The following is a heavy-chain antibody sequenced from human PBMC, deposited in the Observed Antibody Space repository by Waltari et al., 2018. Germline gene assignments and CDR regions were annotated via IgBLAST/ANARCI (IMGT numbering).Heavy chain of an antibody. CDR2: IHDSGDT. J-gene: IGHJ6*02. CDR1: GASLTTYY. CDR3: ARVHGSESPLSWGTDV. V-gene: IGHV4-59*01. Sequence: QVQLPESGPGLMKPSETLSLSCPVPGASLTTYYWGWIRQPPGKGLEYIGYIHDSGDTNYSPSLRSRVSMSMDTSKNQFSLKVSSVTAADSAVYYCARVHGSESPLSWGTDVWGQGTAVTVSS.